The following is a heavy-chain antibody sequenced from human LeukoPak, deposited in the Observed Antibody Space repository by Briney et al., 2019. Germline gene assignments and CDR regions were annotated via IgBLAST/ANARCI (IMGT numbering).Heavy chain of an antibody. Sequence: GASVKVSCKASGYTFTSYGISWVRQAPGQGLEWMGWISAYNGNTNYAQKLQGRVTMTTDTSTSTAYMELSSLRSEDTAVYYCARESRTTVLYYGMDVWGQGTTVTVSS. D-gene: IGHD4-11*01. CDR3: ARESRTTVLYYGMDV. CDR2: ISAYNGNT. CDR1: GYTFTSYG. V-gene: IGHV1-18*04. J-gene: IGHJ6*02.